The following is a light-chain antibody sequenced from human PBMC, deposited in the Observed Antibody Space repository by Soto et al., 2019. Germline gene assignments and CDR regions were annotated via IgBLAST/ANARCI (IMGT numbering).Light chain of an antibody. V-gene: IGLV3-21*02. J-gene: IGLJ2*01. CDR1: NIGSKS. Sequence: SYELTQPPSVSVAPGQTARITCGGTNIGSKSVHWYQQKPGQAPVLVVYDDSDRPSGIPERFSGSNSGNTATLTISRVEAGDEADYYCQVWDSSSDLGVFGGGTKVTVL. CDR3: QVWDSSSDLGV. CDR2: DDS.